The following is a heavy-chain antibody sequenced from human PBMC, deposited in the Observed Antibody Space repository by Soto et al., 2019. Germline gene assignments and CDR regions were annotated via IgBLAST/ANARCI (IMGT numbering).Heavy chain of an antibody. Sequence: QVQLVQSGAEVKKPGASVKVSCKASGYTFTGYYMHWVRQAPGQGLEWMGWINPNSGGTNYAQKFQGRVTMTRDTAISTAYMELSRLRSDDTAVYYCAREPGDAIVVVMGKPQSGDYWGQGTLVTVSS. CDR3: AREPGDAIVVVMGKPQSGDY. CDR1: GYTFTGYY. V-gene: IGHV1-2*02. D-gene: IGHD3-22*01. CDR2: INPNSGGT. J-gene: IGHJ4*02.